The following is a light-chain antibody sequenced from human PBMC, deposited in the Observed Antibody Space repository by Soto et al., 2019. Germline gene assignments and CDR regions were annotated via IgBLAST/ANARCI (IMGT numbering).Light chain of an antibody. V-gene: IGKV3-20*01. CDR1: QSVTSSY. J-gene: IGKJ5*01. Sequence: EIALTQSPDTLSVSPGERATLSGRASQSVTSSYLAWYQQKPGQAPRFLIYGASSRATGIPDRFSGSGSGTDFTLTISRLEPGDFAVYYCQQYGSSPITFGQGTRLEI. CDR2: GAS. CDR3: QQYGSSPIT.